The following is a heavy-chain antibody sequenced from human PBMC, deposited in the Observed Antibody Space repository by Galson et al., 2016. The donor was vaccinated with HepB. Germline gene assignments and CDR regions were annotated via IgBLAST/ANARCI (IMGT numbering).Heavy chain of an antibody. CDR2: ISGSGDTT. J-gene: IGHJ5*02. V-gene: IGHV3-23*01. CDR3: AKGNIVQVPAAPYA. D-gene: IGHD2-2*01. Sequence: SLRLSCAASGFTFSNYAMSWVHQAPGKGLEWVSSISGSGDTTYDADAVRGRFTISRDNSRNTLSLQMDSLRAEDSAIYYCAKGNIVQVPAAPYAWGQGALVTVSS. CDR1: GFTFSNYA.